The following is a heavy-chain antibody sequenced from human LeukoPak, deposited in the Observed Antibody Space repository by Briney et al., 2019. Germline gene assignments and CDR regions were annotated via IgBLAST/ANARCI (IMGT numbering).Heavy chain of an antibody. V-gene: IGHV3-7*04. CDR2: IKQDGSEK. Sequence: GGSLRLSCAASGFTFSGYWMSWVRQAPGKGLEWVANIKQDGSEKYYVDSVKGRFTISRDNAKNSLSLQMNSLRAEDTAVYYCARDWQWQQLDGDAFDIWGQGTMVTVSS. D-gene: IGHD6-13*01. CDR1: GFTFSGYW. CDR3: ARDWQWQQLDGDAFDI. J-gene: IGHJ3*02.